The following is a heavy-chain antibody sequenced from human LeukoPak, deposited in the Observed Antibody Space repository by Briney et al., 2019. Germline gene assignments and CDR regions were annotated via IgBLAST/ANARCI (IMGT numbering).Heavy chain of an antibody. CDR1: GFTVSSTY. Sequence: GSLRLSCAASGFTVSSTYMSWVRQAPGKGLEWVSVIYSGGSTYYADSVKGRFTISRDNSKNTLYLQISTLRVEDTAVYYCARRGNPGTYFDYWGQGTLVAVSS. V-gene: IGHV3-53*01. D-gene: IGHD6-13*01. J-gene: IGHJ4*02. CDR3: ARRGNPGTYFDY. CDR2: IYSGGST.